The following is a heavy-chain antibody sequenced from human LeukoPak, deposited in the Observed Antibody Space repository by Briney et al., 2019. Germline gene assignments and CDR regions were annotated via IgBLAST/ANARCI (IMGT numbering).Heavy chain of an antibody. J-gene: IGHJ6*02. V-gene: IGHV3-23*01. Sequence: GGSLRLSCAASGFTFNNYAMNWVRQAPGKGLEWVSVISGSGGTTYYADSVKGRSTISRDSSKNTLYLQMNSLRAEDTAVYYCAKVSGGGLYYGGMDVWGQGTTVTVSS. CDR1: GFTFNNYA. D-gene: IGHD1-14*01. CDR3: AKVSGGGLYYGGMDV. CDR2: ISGSGGTT.